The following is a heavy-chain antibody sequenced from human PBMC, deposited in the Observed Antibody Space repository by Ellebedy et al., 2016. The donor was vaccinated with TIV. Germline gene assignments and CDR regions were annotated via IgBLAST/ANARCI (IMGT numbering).Heavy chain of an antibody. CDR3: ARDRGGVGATNGFDY. J-gene: IGHJ4*02. CDR2: INPSGGST. V-gene: IGHV1-46*04. D-gene: IGHD1-26*01. Sequence: AASVKVSCKASGNTFTNYYMHWVRQAPGQGLEWMGIINPSGGSTSYAQKLQGRVTMTRDTSTSTVYMELSSLRSEDTAVYYCARDRGGVGATNGFDYWGQGTLVTVSS. CDR1: GNTFTNYY.